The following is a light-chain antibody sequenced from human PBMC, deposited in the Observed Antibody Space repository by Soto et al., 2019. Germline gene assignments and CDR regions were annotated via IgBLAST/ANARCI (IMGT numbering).Light chain of an antibody. Sequence: EIVLTQFPVTLSLSPGERVTLSCRASQSIGKYLAWYQQRPGQAPRLLFYDTSNRATGIPPRFSGSGSGTDFTLTISSLEPDDFAVYYCQQRSDWPWTFGQGTKVEVK. CDR3: QQRSDWPWT. V-gene: IGKV3-11*01. J-gene: IGKJ1*01. CDR2: DTS. CDR1: QSIGKY.